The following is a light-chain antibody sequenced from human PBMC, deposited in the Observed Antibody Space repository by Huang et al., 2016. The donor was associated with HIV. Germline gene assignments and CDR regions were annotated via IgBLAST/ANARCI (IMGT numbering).Light chain of an antibody. J-gene: IGKJ2*03. Sequence: DIQTTQSPSTLSASVGDRVIITCRASQSIGNWLAWFQQKPGRAPKLLIYDASNLQNGVPSRFSGSGSGTVFTLTIDNLQPADFSTYYCQQYNTPPYRFGQGTKVDIK. CDR2: DAS. CDR1: QSIGNW. CDR3: QQYNTPPYR. V-gene: IGKV1-5*01.